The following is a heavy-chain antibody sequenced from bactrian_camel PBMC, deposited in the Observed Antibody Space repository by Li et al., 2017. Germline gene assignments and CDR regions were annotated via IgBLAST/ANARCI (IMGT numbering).Heavy chain of an antibody. CDR1: GFTFSSYA. J-gene: IGHJ4*01. D-gene: IGHD3*01. Sequence: VQLVESGGGLVQPGGSLRLSCAASGFTFSSYAMTWVRQAPGKGLEWVSRAYSDGDTYYADVVKGRFTMSRDNDKNTMYLEMNSLKFEDTALYYCATSSGCYSVSGSYTPGAHFDYWGQGTQVTVS. V-gene: IGHV3S10*01. CDR2: AYSDGDT. CDR3: ATSSGCYSVSGSYTPGAHFDY.